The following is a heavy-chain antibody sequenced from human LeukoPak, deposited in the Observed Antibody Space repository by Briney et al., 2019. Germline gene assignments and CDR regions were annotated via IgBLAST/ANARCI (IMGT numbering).Heavy chain of an antibody. CDR3: ARIGIGYCSGGSCYYYGLDV. CDR2: ISSRSSYI. J-gene: IGHJ6*02. D-gene: IGHD2-15*01. Sequence: GGSLRLSCAAAGFRFSSYAMNWVRQAPGEGLEWVSSISSRSSYIYYGDSGKGRFTISRDNAKNSLYLKMNSMRAEDTAVYYCARIGIGYCSGGSCYYYGLDVWGQGTTVTVSS. V-gene: IGHV3-21*01. CDR1: GFRFSSYA.